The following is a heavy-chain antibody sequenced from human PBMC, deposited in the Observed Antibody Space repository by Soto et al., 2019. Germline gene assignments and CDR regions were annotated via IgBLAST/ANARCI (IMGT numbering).Heavy chain of an antibody. CDR2: IYWDDER. V-gene: IGHV2-5*02. D-gene: IGHD4-17*01. Sequence: QITLKESGPTLVRPAQTLTLTCGFSGFSLSSYGMGVAWIRQPPGKALEWLALIYWDDERQYSPSLKASLAISKDTSSNQVVLTITHMDPGDTATYFCAHAGDYDLLTFDHWGPGTLVTVSS. CDR1: GFSLSSYGMG. CDR3: AHAGDYDLLTFDH. J-gene: IGHJ4*02.